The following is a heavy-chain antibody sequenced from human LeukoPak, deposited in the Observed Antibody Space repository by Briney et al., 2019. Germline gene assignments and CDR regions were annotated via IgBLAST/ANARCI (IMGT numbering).Heavy chain of an antibody. V-gene: IGHV5-51*01. CDR2: IYPGDSDN. D-gene: IGHD2-2*01. CDR3: ARPIVVVPAAMREALDAFDI. CDR1: GYCFTSHW. Sequence: PGESLKISCEGSGYCFTSHWIGCVRQMPGKRLEWVGIIYPGDSDNRYSPSLQGQVTISADKSISTAYLQWSSLKASDTAMYYCARPIVVVPAAMREALDAFDIWGQGTMVTVSS. J-gene: IGHJ3*02.